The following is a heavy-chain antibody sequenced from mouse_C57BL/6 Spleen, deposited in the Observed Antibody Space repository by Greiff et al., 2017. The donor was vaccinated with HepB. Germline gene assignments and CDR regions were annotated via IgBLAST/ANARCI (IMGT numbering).Heavy chain of an antibody. J-gene: IGHJ2*01. CDR3: ARGEVVDYARGLGPYYFDY. V-gene: IGHV1-72*01. Sequence: QVQLQQPGAELVKPGASVKLSCKASGYTFTSYWMHWVKQRPGRGLEWIGRIDPNSGGTKYNEKFKSKATLTVDKPSSTAYMQLSSLTSEDSAVYYCARGEVVDYARGLGPYYFDYWGQGTTLTVSS. CDR2: IDPNSGGT. CDR1: GYTFTSYW. D-gene: IGHD2-4*01.